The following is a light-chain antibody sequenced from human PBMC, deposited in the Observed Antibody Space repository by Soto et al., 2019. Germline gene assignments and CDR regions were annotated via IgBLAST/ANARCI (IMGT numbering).Light chain of an antibody. Sequence: QSVLTQPASVSGSPGQSITISCTGTSSDVGSYNLVSWYQQHPGKAPKLMIYEGTKRPSGVSNRFSGSKSGNTASLTISGLQAEDEADYYCCSYAGSSTSLLVFGGGTKVTVL. CDR3: CSYAGSSTSLLV. V-gene: IGLV2-23*01. CDR1: SSDVGSYNL. CDR2: EGT. J-gene: IGLJ2*01.